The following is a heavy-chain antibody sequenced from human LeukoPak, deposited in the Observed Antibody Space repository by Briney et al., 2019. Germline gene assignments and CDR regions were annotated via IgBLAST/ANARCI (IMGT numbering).Heavy chain of an antibody. D-gene: IGHD3-16*01. CDR2: IYYSGST. V-gene: IGHV4-39*01. Sequence: SETLSLTCTVSGGSISSSSYCWGWIRQPPGKGLEWIGSIYYSGSTYYNPSLKSRVTISVDTSKNQFSLKLSSVTAADTAVYYCARQTGSYPYYWGQGTLXTVSS. CDR3: ARQTGSYPYY. CDR1: GGSISSSSYC. J-gene: IGHJ4*02.